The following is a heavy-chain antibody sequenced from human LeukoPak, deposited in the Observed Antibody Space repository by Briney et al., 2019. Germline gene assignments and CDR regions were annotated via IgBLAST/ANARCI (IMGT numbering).Heavy chain of an antibody. Sequence: SETLSLTCAVSGGSISSGGSSWSWIRQPPGKGLEWIGYIYHSGSTYYNPSLKSRVTISVDTSKNQFSLKLSSVTAADTAVYYCARAPCSSTSWGYCYYYGMDVWGQGTTVTVSS. J-gene: IGHJ6*02. CDR2: IYHSGST. CDR3: ARAPCSSTSWGYCYYYGMDV. D-gene: IGHD2-2*01. CDR1: GGSISSGGSS. V-gene: IGHV4-30-2*01.